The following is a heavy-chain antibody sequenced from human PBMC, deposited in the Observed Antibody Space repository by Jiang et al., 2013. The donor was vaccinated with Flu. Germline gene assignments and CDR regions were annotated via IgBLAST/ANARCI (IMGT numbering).Heavy chain of an antibody. V-gene: IGHV1-46*01. Sequence: KASGYTFTSYYMHWVRQAPGQGLEWMGIINPSGGSTSYAQKFQGRVTMTRDTSTSTVYMELSSLRSEDTAVYYCARGRRSGSYLGYFDYWGQGTLVTVSS. CDR2: INPSGGST. D-gene: IGHD1-26*01. J-gene: IGHJ4*02. CDR3: ARGRRSGSYLGYFDY. CDR1: GYTFTSYY.